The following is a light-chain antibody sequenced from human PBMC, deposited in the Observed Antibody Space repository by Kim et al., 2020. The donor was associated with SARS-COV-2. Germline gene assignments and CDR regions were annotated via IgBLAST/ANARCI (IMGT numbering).Light chain of an antibody. J-gene: IGLJ2*01. V-gene: IGLV3-19*01. CDR3: NSRDSSGNHHVV. CDR2: GKN. Sequence: SSELTQDPAVSVALGQTVRITCQGDSLRSYYASWYQQKPGQAPVLVIHGKNNRPSGIPDRFSGSSSGNTASLTITGAQAEDEADYYCNSRDSSGNHHVVF. CDR1: SLRSYY.